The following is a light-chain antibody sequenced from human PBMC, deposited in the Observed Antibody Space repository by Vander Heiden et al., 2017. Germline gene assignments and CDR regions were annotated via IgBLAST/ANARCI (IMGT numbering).Light chain of an antibody. CDR1: QSVLYSTNNKNY. V-gene: IGKV4-1*01. Sequence: DIVMSQSLDSQCVPLGERETITCVCSQSVLYSTNNKNYLAWYQQKPGQPPKPLIYWASTRESGVPARFSGSGSGTDFTLTISSLQAEDVAIYYCQQYYSTPPTFGSGTKVDIK. CDR3: QQYYSTPPT. J-gene: IGKJ3*01. CDR2: WAS.